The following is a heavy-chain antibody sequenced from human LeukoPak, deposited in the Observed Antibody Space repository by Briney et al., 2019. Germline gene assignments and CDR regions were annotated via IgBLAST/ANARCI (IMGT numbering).Heavy chain of an antibody. CDR2: IIPIFGTA. Sequence: SVKASCKASGGTISSYAISWVRQAPGQGLEWMGGIIPIFGTANYAQKSQGRVTITADKSTSTAYMELSSLRSEDTAVYYCAASYGSGSYYYYYYMDVWGKGATVTVSS. CDR3: AASYGSGSYYYYYYMDV. D-gene: IGHD3-10*01. CDR1: GGTISSYA. V-gene: IGHV1-69*06. J-gene: IGHJ6*03.